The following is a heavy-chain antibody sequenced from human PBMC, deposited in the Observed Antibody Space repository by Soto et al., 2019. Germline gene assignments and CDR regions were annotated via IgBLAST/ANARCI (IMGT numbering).Heavy chain of an antibody. Sequence: GASVKVCCKASGYSFTSSGMWWVRQAPGQGLEWMGWISAYNGNTNYAQKLQGRVTMTADTSTSTAYMELRSLRSDDTAVYYCARDNVELRPSWFDPWGQGTLVTVSP. V-gene: IGHV1-18*01. D-gene: IGHD1-7*01. CDR3: ARDNVELRPSWFDP. CDR2: ISAYNGNT. CDR1: GYSFTSSG. J-gene: IGHJ5*02.